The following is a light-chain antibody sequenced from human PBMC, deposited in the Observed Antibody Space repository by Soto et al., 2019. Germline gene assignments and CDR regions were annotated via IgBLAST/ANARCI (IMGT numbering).Light chain of an antibody. J-gene: IGKJ1*01. CDR1: QGITSW. V-gene: IGKV1-12*01. CDR3: QQATSFPRT. Sequence: DIELAPSPASLSVSAGDRVTLSCRASQGITSWLAWYQQKPGKAPKLLIYAASTLQGGVPSRFSGSGSGTEFTLTISSLQPEDFATYYCQQATSFPRTFGQGTKVDIK. CDR2: AAS.